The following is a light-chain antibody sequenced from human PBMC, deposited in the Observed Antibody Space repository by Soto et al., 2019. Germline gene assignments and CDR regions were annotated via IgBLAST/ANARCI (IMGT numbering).Light chain of an antibody. CDR1: QSVASRN. CDR2: DAS. Sequence: EIVLTQSPGTLSLSPGERPTLSCRASQSVASRNLAWYQQRSGQAPRLLIFDASNRATGIPVRFSGSGSGTDFTLTISSLEPEDFTVYYCQQHSNWPLTFGGGTRVEIK. V-gene: IGKV3-11*01. J-gene: IGKJ4*01. CDR3: QQHSNWPLT.